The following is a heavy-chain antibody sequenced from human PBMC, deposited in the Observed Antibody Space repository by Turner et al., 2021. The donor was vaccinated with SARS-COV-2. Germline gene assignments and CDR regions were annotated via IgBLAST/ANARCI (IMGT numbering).Heavy chain of an antibody. J-gene: IGHJ4*02. CDR2: FDPEDGET. D-gene: IGHD3-16*02. Sequence: QVQLVQSGAEVKKPGASVKVSCKVSGYTLTELSMHWVRQAPGKGLELMGGFDPEDGETIYAQKFQGRVTMTEDTSTDTAYMELSSLTSADTAVYYCVRGGGTYHDFDYWGQGTLVTVSS. V-gene: IGHV1-24*01. CDR3: VRGGGTYHDFDY. CDR1: GYTLTELS.